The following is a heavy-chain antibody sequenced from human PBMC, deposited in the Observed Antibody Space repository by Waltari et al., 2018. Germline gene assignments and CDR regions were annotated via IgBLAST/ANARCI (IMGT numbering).Heavy chain of an antibody. V-gene: IGHV1-69*04. D-gene: IGHD5-12*01. CDR1: GGTFSSYA. CDR2: IIPILGIA. CDR3: ARSGYDTAYWYCDL. Sequence: QVQLVQSGAEVKKPGSSVKVSCKASGGTFSSYAISWVRQAPGQGLEWMGRIIPILGIANYAQKYQGRVTITADESTSTADMELSSLRSGDTAVYYCARSGYDTAYWYCDLWGRGTLVTVSS. J-gene: IGHJ2*01.